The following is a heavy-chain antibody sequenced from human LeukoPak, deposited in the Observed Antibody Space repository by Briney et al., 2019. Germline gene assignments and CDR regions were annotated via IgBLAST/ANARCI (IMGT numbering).Heavy chain of an antibody. V-gene: IGHV4-38-2*02. D-gene: IGHD3-22*01. CDR1: GYSISSGYY. CDR3: AVYYYNSSGGRNFDY. Sequence: SETLSLTCTVSGYSISSGYYWGWIRQPPGKGLEWIGTIYHSGSTYYNPSLKSRVTISVDTSKNQFSLKLSSVTAADTAVYYCAVYYYNSSGGRNFDYWGQGTLVTVSS. J-gene: IGHJ4*02. CDR2: IYHSGST.